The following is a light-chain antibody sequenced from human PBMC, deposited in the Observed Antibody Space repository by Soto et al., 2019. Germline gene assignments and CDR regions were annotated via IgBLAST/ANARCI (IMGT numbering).Light chain of an antibody. CDR1: QGIRNF. Sequence: DIQMTQSPSSLSASVGDRVTITCRASQGIRNFLAWYQQKPGKVPKLLIYAASTLQSGVTYRFSVSGSGTDFTLTISSLQPEDVATYYCQKYDSAPLTFGGGTKVEIK. J-gene: IGKJ4*01. CDR2: AAS. V-gene: IGKV1-27*01. CDR3: QKYDSAPLT.